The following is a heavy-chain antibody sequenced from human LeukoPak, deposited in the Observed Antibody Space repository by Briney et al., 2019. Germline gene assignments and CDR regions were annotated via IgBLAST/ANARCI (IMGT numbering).Heavy chain of an antibody. J-gene: IGHJ5*02. Sequence: PSETLSLTCIVSGGSINSPNYYWGWIRQPPGKGLEWIGTIYYTGTTYYNPSLKSRLTISVDTSKNQFSLKLTSVTAADTAVYYCARHDYYGSLNWFDPWGQGTLITVSS. CDR2: IYYTGTT. CDR3: ARHDYYGSLNWFDP. D-gene: IGHD3-10*01. V-gene: IGHV4-39*01. CDR1: GGSINSPNYY.